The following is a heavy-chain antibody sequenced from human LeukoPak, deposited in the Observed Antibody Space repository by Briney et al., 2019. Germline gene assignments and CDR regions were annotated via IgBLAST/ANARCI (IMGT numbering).Heavy chain of an antibody. CDR1: GVSINTCCYY. CDR2: KYYSGSA. V-gene: IGHV4-61*01. CDR3: ARGRSYGFDFDS. D-gene: IGHD5-18*01. J-gene: IGHJ4*02. Sequence: PSETLSLTCDVSGVSINTCCYYWTWIRQAPGKGLEWIGYKYYSGSARYNSSLRSRLTISLDSSKNQFSLRLTSVTAADTAVYYCARGRSYGFDFDSWGPGTLVIVSS.